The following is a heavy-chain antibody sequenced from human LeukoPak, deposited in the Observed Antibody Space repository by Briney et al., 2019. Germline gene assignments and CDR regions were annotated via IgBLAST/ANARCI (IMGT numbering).Heavy chain of an antibody. V-gene: IGHV3-9*01. Sequence: GRSLRLSCAASGFTFDDYATHWVRQVPGKGLEWVSGISWNSGSTGYGDSVKGRFTISRDNSKNTLYLQMNSLRAEDTAIYYCAKVPDYGGNGVGPLYYYCGMDVWGQGTTVTVSS. CDR2: ISWNSGST. CDR1: GFTFDDYA. CDR3: AKVPDYGGNGVGPLYYYCGMDV. J-gene: IGHJ6*02. D-gene: IGHD4-23*01.